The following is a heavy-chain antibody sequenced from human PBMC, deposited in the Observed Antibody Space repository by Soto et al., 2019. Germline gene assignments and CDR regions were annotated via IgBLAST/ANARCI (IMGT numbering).Heavy chain of an antibody. CDR1: GYTFTRYA. D-gene: IGHD4-4*01. J-gene: IGHJ6*02. V-gene: IGHV1-3*01. CDR2: INAGNGNT. CDR3: ASSYSNYALIDYYYYGMDV. Sequence: ASVKVSCKASGYTFTRYAMHWVRQAPGQRLEWMGWINAGNGNTKYSQKFQGRVTITRDTSASTAYMELSSLRSEDTAVYYCASSYSNYALIDYYYYGMDVWGQGTTVTVSS.